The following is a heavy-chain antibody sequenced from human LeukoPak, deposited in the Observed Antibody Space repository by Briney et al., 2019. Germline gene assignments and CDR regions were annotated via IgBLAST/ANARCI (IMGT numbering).Heavy chain of an antibody. CDR1: GFTFSDYY. V-gene: IGHV3-11*01. Sequence: PGGSLRLSCAVSGFTFSDYYMSWIRQAPGKGLEWVSYISSGGSTISHADSVKGRLTISRDNAENSLYLQMNSLRAEDTAVYYCARRAAAARCFDYWGEGTLVTVSS. J-gene: IGHJ4*02. D-gene: IGHD6-13*01. CDR2: ISSGGSTI. CDR3: ARRAAAARCFDY.